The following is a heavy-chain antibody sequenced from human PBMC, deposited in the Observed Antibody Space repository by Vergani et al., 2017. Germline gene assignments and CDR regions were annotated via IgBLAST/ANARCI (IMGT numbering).Heavy chain of an antibody. CDR1: DSSIMTNPY. Sequence: QVQLQESGPGLVKPSETLTLTCDVSDSSIMTNPYWGWFRQSPGKGLEWIGSIYNSGNGDSSSSLKSRVTISAETSKNQFSLRLTSVTAADTAVYYCASGKYYSDSTSHFRGRYFDVWGRGTLVTVPS. D-gene: IGHD3-16*01. V-gene: IGHV4-38-2*01. J-gene: IGHJ2*01. CDR3: ASGKYYSDSTSHFRGRYFDV. CDR2: IYNSGNG.